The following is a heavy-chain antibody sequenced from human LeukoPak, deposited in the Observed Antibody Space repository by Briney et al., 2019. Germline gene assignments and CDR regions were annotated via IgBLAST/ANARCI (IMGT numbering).Heavy chain of an antibody. CDR1: GFTFSSYA. J-gene: IGHJ4*02. D-gene: IGHD6-19*01. CDR3: AKGTGYSSGWYLDYFDY. V-gene: IGHV3-23*01. Sequence: GGSLRLSCAASGFTFSSYAMSWVRQAPGKGLEWVSAISCSGGSTYYADSVKGRFTISRDNSKNTLYLQMNSLRAEDTAVYYCAKGTGYSSGWYLDYFDYWGQGTLVTVSS. CDR2: ISCSGGST.